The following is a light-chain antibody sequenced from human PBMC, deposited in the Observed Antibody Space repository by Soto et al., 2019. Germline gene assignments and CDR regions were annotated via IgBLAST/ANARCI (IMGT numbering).Light chain of an antibody. J-gene: IGKJ4*01. CDR2: GAS. V-gene: IGKV1-39*01. CDR3: QQSYSSVLT. Sequence: DLQMTQSPPSLSASVGDRVTIACRASQSISTYLNWYQQKPGKAPNLLIYGASSLQSGVPSRFSGSGSGTDFTLTISSLQPEDFATYYCQQSYSSVLTFGGGTKVEIK. CDR1: QSISTY.